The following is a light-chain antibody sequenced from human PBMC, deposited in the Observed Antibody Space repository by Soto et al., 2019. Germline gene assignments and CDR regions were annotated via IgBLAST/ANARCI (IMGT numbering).Light chain of an antibody. CDR3: QQINSYPRT. CDR1: QGISSA. V-gene: IGKV1-13*02. J-gene: IGKJ3*01. Sequence: AIQLTQSPSSLSASVGDRVTITCRPSQGISSALAWYQQKPGQAPKLLISDDSSLESGVPSRFSGSGAETDFTLTISSLQPEDFATYYCQQINSYPRTFGPGTKVDIK. CDR2: DDS.